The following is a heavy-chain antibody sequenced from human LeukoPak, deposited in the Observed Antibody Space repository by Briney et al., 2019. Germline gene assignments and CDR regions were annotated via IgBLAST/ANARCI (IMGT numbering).Heavy chain of an antibody. CDR3: ARSRTIFGVVIPRYYYMDV. CDR1: GGSISSGSYY. J-gene: IGHJ6*03. Sequence: SETLSLTCTVSGGSISSGSYYWSWIRQPAGKGLEWTGRIYTSGSTNYNPSLKSRVTISVDTSNNQFSLKLSSVTAADTAVYYCARSRTIFGVVIPRYYYMDVWGKGTTVTVSS. V-gene: IGHV4-61*02. D-gene: IGHD3-3*01. CDR2: IYTSGST.